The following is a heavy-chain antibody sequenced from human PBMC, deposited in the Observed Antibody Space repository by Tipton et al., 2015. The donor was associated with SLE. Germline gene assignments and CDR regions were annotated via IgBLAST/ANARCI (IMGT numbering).Heavy chain of an antibody. Sequence: QLVQSGAEVKKPGASVKVSCKASGYTLRAYGLSWVRQAPGEGLEWMGWISVYRDITKYAQNFQGRVTMTADTSTNTAYMELRSLRSDDTAAYYCARDRGGTGFCGGGSCPPAYYGLDVWGRGTTVTVSS. CDR3: ARDRGGTGFCGGGSCPPAYYGLDV. J-gene: IGHJ6*02. CDR2: ISVYRDIT. D-gene: IGHD2-15*01. CDR1: GYTLRAYG. V-gene: IGHV1-18*01.